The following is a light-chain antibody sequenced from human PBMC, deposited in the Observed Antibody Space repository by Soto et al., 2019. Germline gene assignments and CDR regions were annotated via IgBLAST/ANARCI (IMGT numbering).Light chain of an antibody. V-gene: IGKV1-33*01. CDR2: DAS. J-gene: IGKJ1*01. Sequence: IQLTKSPYSLSAYVGDGVPLTCRASQDISNNLNWYQQKPGKAPKLLIYDASNLETGVPSRFSGSGSGTDFTFTISSLQPEDIATYYCQQYDNLPRTFGQGTNVAIK. CDR1: QDISNN. CDR3: QQYDNLPRT.